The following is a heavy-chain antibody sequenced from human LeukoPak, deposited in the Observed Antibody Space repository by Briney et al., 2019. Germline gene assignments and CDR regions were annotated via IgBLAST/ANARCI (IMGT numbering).Heavy chain of an antibody. V-gene: IGHV1-46*01. CDR3: ARVGSVGIQRAFDI. Sequence: GASVKVSCKASGYPFSTYYIHWVRRAPGQGLEWMGIISPGGGSATYAQKFRGRITMTRDTSTSTAYMELRSLRSDDTAVYYCARVGSVGIQRAFDIWGQGTMVTVSS. J-gene: IGHJ3*02. D-gene: IGHD1-26*01. CDR1: GYPFSTYY. CDR2: ISPGGGSA.